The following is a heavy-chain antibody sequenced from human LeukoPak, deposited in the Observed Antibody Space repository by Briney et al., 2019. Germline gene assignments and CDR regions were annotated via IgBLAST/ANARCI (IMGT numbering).Heavy chain of an antibody. D-gene: IGHD4-17*01. V-gene: IGHV3-23*01. CDR1: GFTFSAYA. J-gene: IGHJ3*02. CDR3: ARDPNGDYIGAFDM. CDR2: IRGGGGSA. Sequence: GGSLRLSCTASGFTFSAYAMMWVRQAPGKGPEWVSSIRGGGGSAFYADSVKGRFTISRDNSKYTLFLQMNSLRAEDTAVYYCARDPNGDYIGAFDMWGPGTMVTVSS.